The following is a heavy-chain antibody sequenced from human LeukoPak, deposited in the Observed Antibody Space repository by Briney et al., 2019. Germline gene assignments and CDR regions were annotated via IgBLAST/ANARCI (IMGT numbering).Heavy chain of an antibody. Sequence: PSETLSLTCTVSGDFSTFYYWTWIRQPPGKELEWIGNIHTSGSTTYNPSLKRRVTMSIDTSKNQFSLRLSSVTAADTAVYYCARPGQSSWWIYFNYWGQGTLVTVSS. V-gene: IGHV4-4*09. CDR2: IHTSGST. CDR1: GDFSTFYY. CDR3: ARPGQSSWWIYFNY. D-gene: IGHD2-15*01. J-gene: IGHJ4*02.